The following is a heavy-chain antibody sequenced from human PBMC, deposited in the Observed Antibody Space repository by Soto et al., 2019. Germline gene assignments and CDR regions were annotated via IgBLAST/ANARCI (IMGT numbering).Heavy chain of an antibody. CDR2: ISGSGGST. D-gene: IGHD6-6*01. V-gene: IGHV3-23*01. J-gene: IGHJ4*02. CDR3: AKAHAYSSSSPSDY. Sequence: EVQLLESGGDLVQPGGSLRLSCAASGFTFSSYAMSWVRQAPGKGLEWVSAISGSGGSTYYADSVKGRFTISRDNSKNTLYLQMNSLRAEDTAVYYCAKAHAYSSSSPSDYWGQGTLVTVSS. CDR1: GFTFSSYA.